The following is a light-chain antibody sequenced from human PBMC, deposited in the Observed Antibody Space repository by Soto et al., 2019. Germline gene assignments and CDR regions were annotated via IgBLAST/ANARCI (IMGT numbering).Light chain of an antibody. CDR2: KAS. CDR1: QGISNF. Sequence: DIQLTQSPSFLSASVGDRVTIACRASQGISNFLAWYQQKAGKAPNLLIYKASTLASGVPSRFSGSGSGTEFTLTISSLQPDDFATYYCQHYNSYSEAFGQGTKVDIK. J-gene: IGKJ1*01. CDR3: QHYNSYSEA. V-gene: IGKV1-9*01.